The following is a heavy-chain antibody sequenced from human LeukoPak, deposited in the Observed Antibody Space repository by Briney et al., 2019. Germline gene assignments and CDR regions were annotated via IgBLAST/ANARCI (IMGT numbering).Heavy chain of an antibody. CDR1: GFRFSSYS. D-gene: IGHD3-22*01. Sequence: GGSLRLSCAASGFRFSSYSMNWVRQVPGQGLEWVSCISSSRYIYYADSVKGRFTISRDDAKNSLYLQMNSLRAEDTAVYYCARTRRADYYDSSNYWGQGTLATVSS. V-gene: IGHV3-21*06. J-gene: IGHJ4*02. CDR3: ARTRRADYYDSSNY. CDR2: ISSSRYI.